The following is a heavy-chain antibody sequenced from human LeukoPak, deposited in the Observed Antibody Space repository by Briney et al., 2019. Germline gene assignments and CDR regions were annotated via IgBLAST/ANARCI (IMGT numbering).Heavy chain of an antibody. V-gene: IGHV3-7*01. CDR3: ARVYSRSDSSYNPSDY. CDR1: GFTFNNYW. J-gene: IGHJ4*02. D-gene: IGHD3-10*01. CDR2: IKADESEK. Sequence: GGSLRLSCAASGFTFNNYWMTWVRQAPGEGLEWVATIKADESEKYYVDSVKGRFTISRDNAKNSLFLQMNSLRVDDTAVYYCARVYSRSDSSYNPSDYWGQGTLVAVSS.